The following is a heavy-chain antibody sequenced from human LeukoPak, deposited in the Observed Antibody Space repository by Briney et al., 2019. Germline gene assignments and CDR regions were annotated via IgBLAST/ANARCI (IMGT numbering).Heavy chain of an antibody. D-gene: IGHD3-10*01. J-gene: IGHJ6*03. CDR2: INHSGST. V-gene: IGHV4-34*01. CDR3: ARVSSGMVRGVIIYYYYMDV. CDR1: GGSFSGYY. Sequence: SETLSLTCAVYGGSFSGYYWSWIRQPPGKGLEWIGEINHSGSTNYNPSLKSRVTISVDTSKNQFSLKLSSVTAADTAVYYCARVSSGMVRGVIIYYYYMDVWGKGTTVTVSS.